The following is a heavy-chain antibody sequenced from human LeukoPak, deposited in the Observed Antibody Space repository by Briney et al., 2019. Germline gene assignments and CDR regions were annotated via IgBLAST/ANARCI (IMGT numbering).Heavy chain of an antibody. V-gene: IGHV3-48*01. CDR3: ARDSTRRGIAVEY. Sequence: GGSLRLSCAASGFTFSSYSMNWVRQAPGKGLEWVSYISSSSSTIYYADSVKGRFTISRDNAKNSLYLQMNSLRAEDTAVYYCARDSTRRGIAVEYWGQGTLVTVSS. D-gene: IGHD6-19*01. J-gene: IGHJ4*02. CDR1: GFTFSSYS. CDR2: ISSSSSTI.